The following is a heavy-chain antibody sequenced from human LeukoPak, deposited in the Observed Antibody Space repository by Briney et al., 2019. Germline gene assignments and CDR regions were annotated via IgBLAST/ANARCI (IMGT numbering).Heavy chain of an antibody. V-gene: IGHV3-21*01. CDR2: ISSSSTYK. J-gene: IGHJ4*02. D-gene: IGHD1-7*01. Sequence: PGGSLRLSRAVSGLTFNTYSMNWVRQAPGKGLEWVSSISSSSTYKFYADSVKGRFTISRDNAKNSLFLQMNSLRAEDTAVYYCAGAPYNWNFHWGQGTLVTVSS. CDR3: AGAPYNWNFH. CDR1: GLTFNTYS.